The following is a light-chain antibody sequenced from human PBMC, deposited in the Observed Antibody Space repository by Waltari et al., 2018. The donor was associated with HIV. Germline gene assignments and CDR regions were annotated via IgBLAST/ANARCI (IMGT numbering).Light chain of an antibody. J-gene: IGLJ2*01. CDR2: EDN. CDR1: ALPKKS. CDR3: YSTDTNGHPL. V-gene: IGLV3-10*01. Sequence: SYELTQPPSVSVSPGQTARITCSGEALPKKSSYWYQQKSGQAPVLLIYEDNKRPSGIPERFSGSSSGTMATLTFSGAQVEDGADYYCYSTDTNGHPLFGGGTKLTVL.